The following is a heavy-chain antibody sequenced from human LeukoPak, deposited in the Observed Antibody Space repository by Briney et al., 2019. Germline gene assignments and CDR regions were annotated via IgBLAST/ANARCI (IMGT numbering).Heavy chain of an antibody. CDR2: MYHSGST. Sequence: PSETLSLTGAVSVYSISSGHYWGWIRQHPGKGLEWIGSMYHSGSTYYNPSLKSRVTISVDTSKNQFSLRLSSVTAADTAVYYCARLRWLQSIDYWGQGTLVTVSS. CDR3: ARLRWLQSIDY. CDR1: VYSISSGHY. D-gene: IGHD5-24*01. J-gene: IGHJ4*02. V-gene: IGHV4-38-2*01.